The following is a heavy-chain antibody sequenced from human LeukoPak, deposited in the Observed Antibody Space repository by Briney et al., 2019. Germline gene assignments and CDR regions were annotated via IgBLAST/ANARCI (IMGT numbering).Heavy chain of an antibody. CDR3: AKTRDDLLVGHIDY. Sequence: SETLSLTCTVSGYSISSGYYWGWIRQSPGKGLEWIGSIYHTGSTYYNPSLKSRLTISVDTSKNQFSLKLSPVTAADTAVYYCAKTRDDLLVGHIDYWGQGTLVTVSS. CDR1: GYSISSGYY. V-gene: IGHV4-38-2*02. D-gene: IGHD3/OR15-3a*01. J-gene: IGHJ4*02. CDR2: IYHTGST.